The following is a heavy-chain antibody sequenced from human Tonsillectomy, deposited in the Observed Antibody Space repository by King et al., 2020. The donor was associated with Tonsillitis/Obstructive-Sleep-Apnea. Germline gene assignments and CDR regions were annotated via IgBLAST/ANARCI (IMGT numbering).Heavy chain of an antibody. D-gene: IGHD2-2*01. CDR1: GFTFSDYA. V-gene: IGHV3-33*01. J-gene: IGHJ4*02. Sequence: VQLVESGGGVVQPGRSLRLSCAAYGFTFSDYAIHWVRQAPGKGLEWVTVIWYDGTNKYYSDSVKGRFTISRDNSKNTLYLQMNSLRTEDTAVYYCAGDQALGYCSSTSCSQFDYWGQGTLVTVSS. CDR3: AGDQALGYCSSTSCSQFDY. CDR2: IWYDGTNK.